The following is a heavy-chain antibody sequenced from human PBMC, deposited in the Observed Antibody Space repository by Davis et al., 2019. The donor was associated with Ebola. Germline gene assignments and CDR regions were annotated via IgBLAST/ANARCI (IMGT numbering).Heavy chain of an antibody. Sequence: SVKVSCKASGGTFSSYTISWVRQPPGQGLEWMARIIPILGIANDAQKFQGRVTITADKSTSTAYMELSSLRSEDTAVYYCARDLWGSSTTRELWEDDYWGQGTLVTVSS. CDR1: GGTFSSYT. CDR2: IIPILGIA. D-gene: IGHD3-16*01. V-gene: IGHV1-69*04. J-gene: IGHJ4*02. CDR3: ARDLWGSSTTRELWEDDY.